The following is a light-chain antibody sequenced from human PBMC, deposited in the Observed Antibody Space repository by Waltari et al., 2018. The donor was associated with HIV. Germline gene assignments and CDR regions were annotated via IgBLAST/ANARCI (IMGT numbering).Light chain of an antibody. CDR3: AVWDDSLSGRV. V-gene: IGLV1-47*01. J-gene: IGLJ3*02. CDR1: SSNIGSNY. CDR2: KNN. Sequence: QSVLTQPPSASGTPGQRVTISCSGSSSNIGSNYVYWYQQLPGTAPKVLIYKNNQRPAGVPDRFSGSKSGTSASLAISGLRSEDEGDYYCAVWDDSLSGRVFGGGTKLTVL.